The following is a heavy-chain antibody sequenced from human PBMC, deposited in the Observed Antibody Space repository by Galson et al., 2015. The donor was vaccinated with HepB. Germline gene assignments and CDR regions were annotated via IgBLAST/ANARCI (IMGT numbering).Heavy chain of an antibody. J-gene: IGHJ2*01. D-gene: IGHD5-12*01. CDR3: ARVEYSGSGENWYFDL. CDR2: MNPNSGNT. V-gene: IGHV1-8*01. CDR1: GYTFTSYD. Sequence: SVKVSCKASGYTFTSYDINWVRQATGQGLEWMGWMNPNSGNTGYAQKFQGRVTMTRNTSIRTAYMELSSLRSDDTAVYYCARVEYSGSGENWYFDLWGRGTLVTVSS.